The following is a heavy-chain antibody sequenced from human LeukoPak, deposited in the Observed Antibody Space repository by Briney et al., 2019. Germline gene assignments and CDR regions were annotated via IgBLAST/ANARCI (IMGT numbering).Heavy chain of an antibody. CDR1: GFTFSGYG. J-gene: IGHJ4*02. V-gene: IGHV3-23*01. D-gene: IGHD3-22*01. CDR3: AKHKEEDYYESSGYFQ. CDR2: ISGSGRGT. Sequence: GGSLRLSCAASGFTFSGYGMSWVRQAPGKGLEWVSRISGSGRGTYYADSVKGRFTISRDNSKNTLHVQMNSLRAEDTAVYYCAKHKEEDYYESSGYFQWGQGTLVAVSS.